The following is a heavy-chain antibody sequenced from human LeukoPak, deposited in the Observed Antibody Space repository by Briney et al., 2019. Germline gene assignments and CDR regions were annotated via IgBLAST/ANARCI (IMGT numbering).Heavy chain of an antibody. CDR2: FDPEDGET. D-gene: IGHD6-6*01. Sequence: ASVKVSCKVSGYTLTELSMHWVRQAPGKGLEWMGGFDPEDGETIYAQKFQGRVTMTEDTSTDTAYMELSSLRSEDTAVYYCATAEYSSSSPDYWGQGTLVTVSS. V-gene: IGHV1-24*01. CDR3: ATAEYSSSSPDY. J-gene: IGHJ4*02. CDR1: GYTLTELS.